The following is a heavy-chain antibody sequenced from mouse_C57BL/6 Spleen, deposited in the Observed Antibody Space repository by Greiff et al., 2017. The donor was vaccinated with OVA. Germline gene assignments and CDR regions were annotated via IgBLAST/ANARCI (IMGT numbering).Heavy chain of an antibody. CDR2: INPNNGGT. D-gene: IGHD1-1*01. CDR3: ARDYYYGSVFDY. J-gene: IGHJ2*01. CDR1: GYTFTDYN. Sequence: EVKLQESGPELVKPGASVKMSCKASGYTFTDYNMHWVKQSHGKSLEWIGYINPNNGGTSYNQKFKGKATLTVNKSSSTAYMELRSLTSEDSAVYYCARDYYYGSVFDYWGQGTTLTVSS. V-gene: IGHV1-22*01.